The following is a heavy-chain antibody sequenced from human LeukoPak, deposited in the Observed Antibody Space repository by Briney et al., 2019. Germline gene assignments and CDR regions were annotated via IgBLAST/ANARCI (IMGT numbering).Heavy chain of an antibody. CDR1: GFTFDDYA. V-gene: IGHV3-9*01. CDR3: AKGAPRGWYYFDY. D-gene: IGHD6-19*01. J-gene: IGHJ4*02. Sequence: GRSLRLSCAASGFTFDDYAMHWVRQAPGKGLEWVSIISWNSGSIGYADSVKGRFTISRDNAKNSLYLQMNSLRAEDTALYYCAKGAPRGWYYFDYWGQGTLVTVSS. CDR2: ISWNSGSI.